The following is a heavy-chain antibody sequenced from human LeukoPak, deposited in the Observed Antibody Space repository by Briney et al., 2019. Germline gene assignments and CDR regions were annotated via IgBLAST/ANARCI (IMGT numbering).Heavy chain of an antibody. V-gene: IGHV3-53*01. CDR1: GFTFSSYT. D-gene: IGHD2-8*01. CDR3: ARDETPLIN. CDR2: IYSGGST. J-gene: IGHJ4*02. Sequence: GGSLRLSCAVSGFTFSSYTMSWVRQAPGKGLEWVSVIYSGGSTYYADSVKGRFTISRDNSKNTLYLQMNSLRAEDTAVYYCARDETPLINWGQGTLVTVSS.